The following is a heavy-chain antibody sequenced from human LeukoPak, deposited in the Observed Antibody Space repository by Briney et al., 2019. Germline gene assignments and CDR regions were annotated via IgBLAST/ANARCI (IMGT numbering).Heavy chain of an antibody. V-gene: IGHV1-69*13. Sequence: SAKVSSKASGDTFRSYAISCVRQTPREGLEWMGGIIPIFGSANYAQNFQGRVTLTADESTSTAYMELSSLRSEDTAVYYCASGMITFGGVIVIPPTFDYWGQGTLVTASS. CDR3: ASGMITFGGVIVIPPTFDY. CDR1: GDTFRSYA. J-gene: IGHJ4*02. CDR2: IIPIFGSA. D-gene: IGHD3-16*02.